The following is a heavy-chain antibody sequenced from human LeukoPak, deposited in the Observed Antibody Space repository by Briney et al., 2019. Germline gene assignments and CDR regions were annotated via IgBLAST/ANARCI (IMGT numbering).Heavy chain of an antibody. Sequence: SGPTLVKPTQTLTLTCTFSGFSLSTSGGGGGWIRQPPGKALEWLALIYWDYDKRYSPSLKSRLTITKDTSKNQVVLTMTNMDPVDTATYYCAHRPEGIAVAANWFDPWGQGTLVTVSS. CDR2: IYWDYDK. J-gene: IGHJ5*02. D-gene: IGHD6-19*01. CDR1: GFSLSTSGGG. V-gene: IGHV2-5*02. CDR3: AHRPEGIAVAANWFDP.